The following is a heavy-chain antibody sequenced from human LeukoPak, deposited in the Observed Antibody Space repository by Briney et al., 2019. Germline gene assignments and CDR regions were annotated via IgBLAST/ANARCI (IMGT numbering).Heavy chain of an antibody. Sequence: GGSLRLSCAASGFTFSSYDMHWVRQVPGKGLEWVSGIDSAGDTYYPGSVKGRFTISRENAKNSLYLQMNSLRAGDTAVYYCARGGRYDIISIRFDPWGQGTLVTVSS. J-gene: IGHJ5*02. CDR1: GFTFSSYD. D-gene: IGHD3-9*01. CDR2: IDSAGDT. CDR3: ARGGRYDIISIRFDP. V-gene: IGHV3-13*01.